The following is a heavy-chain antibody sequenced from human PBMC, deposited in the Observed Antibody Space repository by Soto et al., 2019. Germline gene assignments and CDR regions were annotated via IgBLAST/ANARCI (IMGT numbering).Heavy chain of an antibody. D-gene: IGHD3-22*01. Sequence: SVKVSCKASGGTFSSYAISWVRQAPGQGLEWMGGIIPIFGTANYAQKFQGRVTITADKSTSTAYMELSSPRSEDTAVYYCARERDYYDSSGYYYALDYWGQGTLVTVSS. J-gene: IGHJ4*02. CDR1: GGTFSSYA. CDR3: ARERDYYDSSGYYYALDY. V-gene: IGHV1-69*06. CDR2: IIPIFGTA.